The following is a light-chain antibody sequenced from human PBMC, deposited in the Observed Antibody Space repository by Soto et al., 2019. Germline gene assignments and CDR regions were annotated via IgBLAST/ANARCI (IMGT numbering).Light chain of an antibody. J-gene: IGKJ1*01. CDR2: KAS. CDR3: QHYNSYSEA. Sequence: DIQMTQSPSTLSGSVGDRVTITCRASQTISSWLAWYQQKPGKAPKLLIYKASTLKSGVPSRFSGSGSGTEFTLTISILQTDDFATYYCQHYNSYSEAFGQATKVELK. CDR1: QTISSW. V-gene: IGKV1-5*03.